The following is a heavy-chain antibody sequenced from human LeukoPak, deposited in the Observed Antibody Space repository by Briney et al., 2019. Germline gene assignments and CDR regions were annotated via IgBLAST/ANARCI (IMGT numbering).Heavy chain of an antibody. D-gene: IGHD3-22*01. CDR1: GYTFTSYA. CDR2: INAGNGNT. V-gene: IGHV1-3*01. J-gene: IGHJ4*02. CDR3: ARVQTYYYGSSGHFDY. Sequence: ASVKVSCKASGYTFTSYAMHWVRQAPGQRLEWMGWINAGNGNTKYSQKFQGRVTITRDTSASTAYMELSSLRSEDTAVYYCARVQTYYYGSSGHFDYWGQGTLVTVSS.